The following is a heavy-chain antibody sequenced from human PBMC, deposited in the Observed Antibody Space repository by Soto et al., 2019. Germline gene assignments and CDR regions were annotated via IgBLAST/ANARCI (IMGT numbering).Heavy chain of an antibody. J-gene: IGHJ4*02. CDR1: GFRFSDHS. V-gene: IGHV3-48*02. CDR3: ARLPKGSLVTA. CDR2: ISSGSDNI. D-gene: IGHD2-21*02. Sequence: PGGSLRISCVASGFRFSDHSMTWVRQSPGKGLQWIAYISSGSDNIYYAESVRGRFTVSRDNAKNALFLQMNSLRDDDTATYYCARLPKGSLVTAWGQGTRVTVSS.